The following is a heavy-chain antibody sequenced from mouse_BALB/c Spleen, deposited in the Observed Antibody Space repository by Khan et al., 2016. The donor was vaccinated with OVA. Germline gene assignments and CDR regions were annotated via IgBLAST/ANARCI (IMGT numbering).Heavy chain of an antibody. D-gene: IGHD1-1*01. CDR1: GDSITRGY. CDR2: ISYSGNT. V-gene: IGHV3-8*02. Sequence: EVQLQESGPSLVKPSQTLSLTCSVTGDSITRGYWNWIRKFPGNKLDYMGYISYSGNTYRNPSLKSRISITRDTYKNQYYLQLNSVTTEDTATYYCACELRGFAYWGQGTLVTVSA. J-gene: IGHJ3*01. CDR3: ACELRGFAY.